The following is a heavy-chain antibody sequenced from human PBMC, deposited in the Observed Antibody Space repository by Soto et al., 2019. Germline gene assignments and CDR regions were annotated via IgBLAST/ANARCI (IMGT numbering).Heavy chain of an antibody. Sequence: VASVKVSCKASGYTFTSYGISWVRQAPGQGLEWMGWISAYNGNTNYAQKLQGRVTMTTDTSTSTAYMELRSLRSDDTAVYYCARDDDFWSGYPLYYYYGMDVWGQGTTVTVSS. CDR3: ARDDDFWSGYPLYYYYGMDV. J-gene: IGHJ6*02. D-gene: IGHD3-3*01. CDR2: ISAYNGNT. CDR1: GYTFTSYG. V-gene: IGHV1-18*04.